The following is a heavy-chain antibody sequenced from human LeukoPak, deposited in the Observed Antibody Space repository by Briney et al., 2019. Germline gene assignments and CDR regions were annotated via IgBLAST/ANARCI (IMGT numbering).Heavy chain of an antibody. CDR1: GYTFTGYY. Sequence: GASVKVSCKASGYTFTGYYMHWVRQAPGQGLEWMGWINPNGGGTNYAQKFQGRVTMTRDTSISTAYMELSRLRSDDTAVYYCARDEGSHSGSYCSDYWGQGTLVTVSS. CDR2: INPNGGGT. J-gene: IGHJ4*02. D-gene: IGHD1-26*01. V-gene: IGHV1-2*02. CDR3: ARDEGSHSGSYCSDY.